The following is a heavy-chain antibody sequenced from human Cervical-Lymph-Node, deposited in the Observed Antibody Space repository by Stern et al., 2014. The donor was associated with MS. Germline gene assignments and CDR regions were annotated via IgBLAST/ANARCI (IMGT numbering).Heavy chain of an antibody. Sequence: LQLQESVPGLVQPSEALSLTCSVSGGSISSSFWTWIRQPPGKGLEWIGYVHHNGDADYNSSLKGRVTISVDTSRNRLSLKLSSVTVADTAVYYCARVNRVVVATHYYYGMDVWGQGTTVTVSS. CDR2: VHHNGDA. CDR3: ARVNRVVVATHYYYGMDV. CDR1: GGSISSSF. D-gene: IGHD2-21*01. J-gene: IGHJ6*02. V-gene: IGHV4-59*01.